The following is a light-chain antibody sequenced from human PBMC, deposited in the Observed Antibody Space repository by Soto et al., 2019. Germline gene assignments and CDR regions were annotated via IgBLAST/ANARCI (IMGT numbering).Light chain of an antibody. CDR1: SSDVGGYNS. CDR3: SSFTSSITYV. J-gene: IGLJ1*01. V-gene: IGLV2-14*01. Sequence: LTQPASVSGSPGQSITISCTGTSSDVGGYNSVSWYRQDPGKAPKLMIYDVTNRPSGVSNRFSGSKSGNTASLTISGLQAEDEADYYCSSFTSSITYVFGTGTKVTVL. CDR2: DVT.